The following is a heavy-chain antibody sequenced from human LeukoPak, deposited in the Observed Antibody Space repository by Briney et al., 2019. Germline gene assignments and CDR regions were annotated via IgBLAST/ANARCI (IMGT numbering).Heavy chain of an antibody. J-gene: IGHJ4*02. D-gene: IGHD6-19*01. V-gene: IGHV3-53*01. CDR2: IYSSGGT. Sequence: GGSLRLSCVASGFTFSNAWMNWVRQTPGKGLEWVSIIYSSGGTYYADSVKGRFTISRDASENTVYLQMNSLRAEDTSVYYCARLAVGGTWEYFDLWGQGTLVTVSS. CDR1: GFTFSNAW. CDR3: ARLAVGGTWEYFDL.